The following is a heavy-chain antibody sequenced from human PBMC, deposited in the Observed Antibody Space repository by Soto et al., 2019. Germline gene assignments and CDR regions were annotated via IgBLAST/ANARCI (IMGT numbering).Heavy chain of an antibody. J-gene: IGHJ5*02. D-gene: IGHD2-15*01. CDR2: IYYSGST. Sequence: PSETLSLTCTVSGGSISSGDYYWSWIRQPPGKGLEWIGYIYYSGSTNYNPSLKSRVTISVDTSKNQFSLKLSSVTAADTAVYYCARKLYCSGGSCYPTNNWFDHWGQGTLVTVSS. CDR3: ARKLYCSGGSCYPTNNWFDH. CDR1: GGSISSGDYY. V-gene: IGHV4-61*08.